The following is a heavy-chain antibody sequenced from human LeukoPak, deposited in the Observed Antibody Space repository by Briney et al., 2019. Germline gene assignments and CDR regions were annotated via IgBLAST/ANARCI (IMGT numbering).Heavy chain of an antibody. CDR2: ISSSSSTI. V-gene: IGHV3-48*01. CDR1: GFIFSSYS. J-gene: IGHJ5*02. CDR3: AKDASLYYYDSSGYYPNWFDP. D-gene: IGHD3-22*01. Sequence: GGSLRLSCAASGFIFSSYSMNWVRQAPGKGLEWVSYISSSSSTIYYADSVKGRFTISRDNSKNTLYLQMNSLRAEDTAVYYCAKDASLYYYDSSGYYPNWFDPWGQGTLVTVSS.